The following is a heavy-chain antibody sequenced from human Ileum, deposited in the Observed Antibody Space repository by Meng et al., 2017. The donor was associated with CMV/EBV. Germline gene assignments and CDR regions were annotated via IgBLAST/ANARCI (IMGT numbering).Heavy chain of an antibody. Sequence: GESLKISCAASGFTFSSYGMHWVRQAPGKGLEWVAFIRYDGSNKYYADSVKGRFTISRDNSKNTLYLQMNSLRAEDTAVYYCAKAIYTSFGYRGQGTLVTVSS. CDR2: IRYDGSNK. D-gene: IGHD4-11*01. J-gene: IGHJ4*02. V-gene: IGHV3-30*02. CDR3: AKAIYTSFGY. CDR1: GFTFSSYG.